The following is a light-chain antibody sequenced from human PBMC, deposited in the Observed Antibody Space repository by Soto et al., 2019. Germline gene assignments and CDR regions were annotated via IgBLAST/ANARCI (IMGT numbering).Light chain of an antibody. J-gene: IGLJ2*01. CDR1: SSNF. CDR3: ISYTANTVI. Sequence: QSVLTQPASVSGSLGQSVTISCTGSSSNFVSWYQQHPGKAPKLIIYEVSDRPSGVSDRFSGSRSGNTASLTISGLRAEDEADFFCISYTANTVIFGGGTKVTVL. CDR2: EVS. V-gene: IGLV2-14*01.